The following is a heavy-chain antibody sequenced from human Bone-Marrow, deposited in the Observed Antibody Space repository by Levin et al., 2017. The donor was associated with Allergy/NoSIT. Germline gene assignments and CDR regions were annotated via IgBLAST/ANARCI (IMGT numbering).Heavy chain of an antibody. CDR2: IKHDGSEE. J-gene: IGHJ4*02. CDR3: ARVKGAVPSPRPLEY. D-gene: IGHD6-19*01. Sequence: GGSLRLSCEASGFTFSEYWMSWVRQAPGKGLEWVANIKHDGSEEYYVDSVKGRFTISRDNTRNLVHLEMNSLRVEDTATYYCARVKGAVPSPRPLEYWGQGTLVSASS. V-gene: IGHV3-7*01. CDR1: GFTFSEYW.